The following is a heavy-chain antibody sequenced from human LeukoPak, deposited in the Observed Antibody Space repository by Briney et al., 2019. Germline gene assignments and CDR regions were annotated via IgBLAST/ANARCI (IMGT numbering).Heavy chain of an antibody. Sequence: SSETLSLTCSVSGGSISSSTYYWDWVRQPPGKGLEWIGSIYYSGTTYYNPSLKSRVTISVDTSKNQFSLKLGSVTAADTAVYYCARLRYSSPIYYYMDVWGKGTTVTVSS. CDR3: ARLRYSSPIYYYMDV. CDR1: GGSISSSTYY. CDR2: IYYSGTT. V-gene: IGHV4-39*01. D-gene: IGHD4-11*01. J-gene: IGHJ6*03.